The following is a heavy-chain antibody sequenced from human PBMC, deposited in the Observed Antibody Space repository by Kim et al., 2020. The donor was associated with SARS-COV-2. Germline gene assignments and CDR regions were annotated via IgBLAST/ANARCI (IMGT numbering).Heavy chain of an antibody. CDR1: GGSITSYY. J-gene: IGHJ4*02. CDR2: IYYSGST. Sequence: SETLSLTCTVSGGSITSYYWSWIRQPPGKGLEWIGYIYYSGSTKYSTSLKSRVTMSVDASKKQFSLKVNSVTAADTAVYYCAREEAAQLDYWGQGILVTVSS. CDR3: AREEAAQLDY. V-gene: IGHV4-59*13. D-gene: IGHD6-25*01.